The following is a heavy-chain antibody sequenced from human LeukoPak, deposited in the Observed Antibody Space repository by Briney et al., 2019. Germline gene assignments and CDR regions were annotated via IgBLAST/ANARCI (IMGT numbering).Heavy chain of an antibody. CDR3: ARGGGGFGDYYYYYYMDV. CDR1: GGSFSGYY. J-gene: IGHJ6*03. V-gene: IGHV4-59*10. Sequence: PSETLSLTCAVYGGSFSGYYWSWIRQPPGKGLEWIGRIYTSGSTNYNPSLKSRVTMSVDTSKNQLSLKLSSVTAADTAVYYCARGGGGFGDYYYYYYMDVWGKGTTVTISS. CDR2: IYTSGST. D-gene: IGHD3-10*01.